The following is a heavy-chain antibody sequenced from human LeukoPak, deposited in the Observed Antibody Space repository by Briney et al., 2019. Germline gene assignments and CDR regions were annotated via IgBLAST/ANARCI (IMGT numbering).Heavy chain of an antibody. D-gene: IGHD3-22*01. CDR2: ISGSGGST. Sequence: RAGGSLRLSCAASGFTFSSYAMSWVRQAPGKGLEWVSAISGSGGSTYYADSVKGRFTISRDNAKNSLYLQMNSLRAEDTALYYCAKDNYDSSGYLHFDPWGQGTLVTVSS. CDR3: AKDNYDSSGYLHFDP. V-gene: IGHV3-23*01. CDR1: GFTFSSYA. J-gene: IGHJ5*02.